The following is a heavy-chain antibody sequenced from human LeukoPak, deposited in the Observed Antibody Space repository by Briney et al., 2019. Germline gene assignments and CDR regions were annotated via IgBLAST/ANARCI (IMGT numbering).Heavy chain of an antibody. Sequence: ASVKVSCKASGYTFTGYYMHWVRQAPGQGLEWMGWINPNSGGTNYAQKFQGRVTMTRDTSISTAYMELSRLRSDDTAVYYCASGYYYDSSGGAFDIWGQGTMVTVSS. D-gene: IGHD3-22*01. J-gene: IGHJ3*02. CDR1: GYTFTGYY. CDR3: ASGYYYDSSGGAFDI. CDR2: INPNSGGT. V-gene: IGHV1-2*02.